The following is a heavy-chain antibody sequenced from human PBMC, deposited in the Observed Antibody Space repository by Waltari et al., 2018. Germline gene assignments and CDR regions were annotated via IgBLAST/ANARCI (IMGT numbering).Heavy chain of an antibody. D-gene: IGHD3-10*01. CDR3: ATLRGSVTTFDN. CDR2: RNPEGSDK. J-gene: IGHJ4*02. V-gene: IGHV3-7*01. Sequence: EVQLMESGGDLVQPGGSLSLSCAPSGFTFSTCWSSWVRQAQGKGREWEDKRNPEGSDKYHVDSVRGRFTISRDNARNSLYLQMNSLRVDDTAVYYCATLRGSVTTFDNWGQGTLVTVSS. CDR1: GFTFSTCW.